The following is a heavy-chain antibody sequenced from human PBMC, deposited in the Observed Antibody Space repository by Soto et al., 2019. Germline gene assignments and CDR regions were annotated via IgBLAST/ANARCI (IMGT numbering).Heavy chain of an antibody. D-gene: IGHD3-10*01. J-gene: IGHJ4*02. CDR2: IVVGSGNT. Sequence: QMQLVQSGPEVKKPGTSVKVSCKASGLTFTSSAVQWVRQARGQRLEWIGWIVVGSGNTNYAQKFQERVTITRDMSTSTAYMELSSLRSEDTAVYYCAADPDYYGSGSYKFDYWGQGTLVTVSS. CDR3: AADPDYYGSGSYKFDY. V-gene: IGHV1-58*01. CDR1: GLTFTSSA.